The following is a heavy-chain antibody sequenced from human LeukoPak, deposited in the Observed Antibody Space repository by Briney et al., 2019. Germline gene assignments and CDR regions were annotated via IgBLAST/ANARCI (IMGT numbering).Heavy chain of an antibody. CDR3: ATGYSSTWSYFDS. CDR1: GDSISSYY. J-gene: IGHJ4*02. CDR2: IYHSGST. D-gene: IGHD6-13*01. Sequence: SETLSLTCTVSGDSISSYYRSWIRQPPGKGLEWIGYIYHSGSTNYNPSLKSRVTISADTSKDQFSLKLASVTAADTAVYYCATGYSSTWSYFDSWGQGTLVTVSS. V-gene: IGHV4-59*01.